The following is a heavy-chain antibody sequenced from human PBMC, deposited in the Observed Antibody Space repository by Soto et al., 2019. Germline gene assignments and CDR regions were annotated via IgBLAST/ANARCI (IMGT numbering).Heavy chain of an antibody. J-gene: IGHJ4*02. Sequence: PGESLKISCQGSGYSFTNYWIAWVRQMPGKGLEWMGITYPGDSDARYSPSFQGQVTISADKSISTAYLQWSSLKASDTAMYYCARLYGSGTYFFDYWGQGTLVTVSS. V-gene: IGHV5-51*01. CDR2: TYPGDSDA. CDR1: GYSFTNYW. D-gene: IGHD3-10*01. CDR3: ARLYGSGTYFFDY.